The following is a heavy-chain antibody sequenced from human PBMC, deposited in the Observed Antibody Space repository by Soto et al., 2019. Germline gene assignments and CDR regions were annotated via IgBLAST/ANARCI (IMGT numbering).Heavy chain of an antibody. D-gene: IGHD3-22*01. CDR2: ISGSGGIR. J-gene: IGHJ4*02. V-gene: IGHV3-23*01. CDR3: AKDRRYSYDSSGCYHFAY. CDR1: WFTFSSYA. Sequence: GGSLRLSCAASWFTFSSYAMSCVRQAPWKGLEWFSAISGSGGIRYYADSVKGRFTISIDNAKNTLYLQLNSLRAEDTAVYYCAKDRRYSYDSSGCYHFAYWGQGTLVTVSS.